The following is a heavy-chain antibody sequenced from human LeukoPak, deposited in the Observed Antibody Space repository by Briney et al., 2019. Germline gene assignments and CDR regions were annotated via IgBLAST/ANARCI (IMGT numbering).Heavy chain of an antibody. CDR3: ARLSYYYGSGSYYRVPSNKASFDY. D-gene: IGHD3-10*01. CDR1: GGSISSYY. CDR2: IYYSGST. V-gene: IGHV4-59*12. Sequence: SETLSLTCTVSGGSISSYYWSWIRQPPGKGLEWIGYIYYSGSTNYNPSLKSRVTISVDTSKNQFSLKLSSVTAADTAVYYCARLSYYYGSGSYYRVPSNKASFDYWGQGTLVTVSS. J-gene: IGHJ4*02.